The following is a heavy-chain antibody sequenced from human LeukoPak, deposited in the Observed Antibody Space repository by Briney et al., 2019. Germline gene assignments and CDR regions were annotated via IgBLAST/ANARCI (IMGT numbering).Heavy chain of an antibody. V-gene: IGHV1-69*04. CDR3: ARGKRGYYYDSSGYSDY. D-gene: IGHD3-22*01. Sequence: GASVKVSCKASGGTFSSYAISWVRQAPGQGLEWMGRIIPILGIANYAQKFQGRVTITADKSTSTAYMELRSLRSDDTAVYYCARGKRGYYYDSSGYSDYWGQGTLVTVSS. CDR1: GGTFSSYA. CDR2: IIPILGIA. J-gene: IGHJ4*02.